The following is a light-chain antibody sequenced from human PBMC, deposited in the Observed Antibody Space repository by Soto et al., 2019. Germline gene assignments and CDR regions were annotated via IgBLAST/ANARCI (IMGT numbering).Light chain of an antibody. CDR3: QQYNTWPLT. Sequence: ETVMTQSPATLSVSPGERPTLSCRASQSVSSNLAWYQQKPGQAPRLLIYDASTRATRIPARFSGSGSGTDFTLTISSLQSEDFAVYYCQQYNTWPLTFGPATNVHIK. CDR1: QSVSSN. V-gene: IGKV3-15*01. CDR2: DAS. J-gene: IGKJ3*01.